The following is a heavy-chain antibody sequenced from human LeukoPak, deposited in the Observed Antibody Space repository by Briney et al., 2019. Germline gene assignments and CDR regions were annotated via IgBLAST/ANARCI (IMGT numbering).Heavy chain of an antibody. CDR1: GGSFSEYS. CDR3: ARVADRFSIHDWSRIGLGAYPTKYHYYMDV. D-gene: IGHD3-9*01. Sequence: SETLSLTCAAYGGSFSEYSLSWIRQPPGKGLEWIGEINYSGGTNHNPSLVSRVIMSVDTSNNQFALKLNSVTAADTAVYYCARVADRFSIHDWSRIGLGAYPTKYHYYMDVWGKGTTVTVSS. J-gene: IGHJ6*03. CDR2: INYSGGT. V-gene: IGHV4-34*01.